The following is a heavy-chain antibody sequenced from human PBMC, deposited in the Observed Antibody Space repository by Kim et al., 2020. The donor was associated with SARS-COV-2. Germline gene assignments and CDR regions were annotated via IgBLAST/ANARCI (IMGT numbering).Heavy chain of an antibody. J-gene: IGHJ4*02. D-gene: IGHD1-26*01. Sequence: GGSLRLSCAASGFTFSSYWMSWVRQAPGKGLEWVANIKQDGSEKYYVDSVKGRFTISRDNAKNSLYLQMNSLRAEDTAVYYCARDRWELFSLGPSDYWGQGTLVTVSS. CDR2: IKQDGSEK. CDR1: GFTFSSYW. CDR3: ARDRWELFSLGPSDY. V-gene: IGHV3-7*03.